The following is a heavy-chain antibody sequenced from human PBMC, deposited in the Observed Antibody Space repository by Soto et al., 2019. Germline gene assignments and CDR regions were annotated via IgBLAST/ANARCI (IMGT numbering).Heavy chain of an antibody. V-gene: IGHV5-10-1*01. D-gene: IGHD6-13*01. J-gene: IGHJ4*02. CDR1: GYSFTSYW. CDR3: ARHLTIAAARNPLDY. CDR2: IDPSDSYT. Sequence: GESLKISCKGSGYSFTSYWISWVRQMPGKGLEWMGRIDPSDSYTNYSPSFQGHVTISADKSISTAYLQWSSLKASDTAMYYCARHLTIAAARNPLDYWGQGTLVPVSS.